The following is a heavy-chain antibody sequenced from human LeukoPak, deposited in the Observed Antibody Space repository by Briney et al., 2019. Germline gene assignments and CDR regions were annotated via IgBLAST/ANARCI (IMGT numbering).Heavy chain of an antibody. CDR2: IYYSGST. V-gene: IGHV4-59*01. J-gene: IGHJ4*02. CDR1: GGSIRSYY. D-gene: IGHD1-26*01. Sequence: PSETLSLTCTVSGGSIRSYYWSWIRQPPGKGLEWIGYIYYSGSTNYNPSLKSRVTISVDTSKNQSSLKLSSVTAADTAVYYCARGELTFDYWGQGTLVTVSS. CDR3: ARGELTFDY.